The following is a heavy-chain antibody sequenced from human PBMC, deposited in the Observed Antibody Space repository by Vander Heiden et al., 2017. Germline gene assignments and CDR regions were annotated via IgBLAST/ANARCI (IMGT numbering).Heavy chain of an antibody. Sequence: QVQLVQSGAEVKKPGASVKVSCKASGYTFPSYYMHWVRQAPGQGLEWMGIINPSGGSTSYAQKFQGRVTMTRDTSTSTVYMELSSLRSEDTAVYYCARDPPVGSYCGGDCYSWYFDYWGQGTLVTVSS. CDR3: ARDPPVGSYCGGDCYSWYFDY. V-gene: IGHV1-46*01. CDR1: GYTFPSYY. D-gene: IGHD2-21*02. J-gene: IGHJ4*02. CDR2: INPSGGST.